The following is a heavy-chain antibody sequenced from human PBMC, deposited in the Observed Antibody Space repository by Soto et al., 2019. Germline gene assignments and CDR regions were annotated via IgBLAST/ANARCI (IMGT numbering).Heavy chain of an antibody. CDR2: ISPYTGNT. Sequence: QVQLVQSGDEVKKPGASVKVSCKASGFIFVNYGIAWVRQAPRQGLEWMGWISPYTGNTHSASKVQGRLTMTTDTPTSTAHMDLGSLTSDETAVYYCVMVDNYVTPSPKDVWGQGTTVTVSS. CDR3: VMVDNYVTPSPKDV. D-gene: IGHD3-16*01. J-gene: IGHJ6*02. V-gene: IGHV1-18*01. CDR1: GFIFVNYG.